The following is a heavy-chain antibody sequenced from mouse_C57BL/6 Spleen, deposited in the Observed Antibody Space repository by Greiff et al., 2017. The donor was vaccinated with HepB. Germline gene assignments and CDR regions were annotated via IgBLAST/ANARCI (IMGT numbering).Heavy chain of an antibody. J-gene: IGHJ3*01. V-gene: IGHV1-54*01. CDR2: INPGSGGT. Sequence: QVQLKQSGAELVRPGTSVKVSCKASGYAFTNYLIEWVKQRPGQGLEWIGVINPGSGGTNYNEKFKGKATLTADKSSSTAYMQLSSLTSGDSAVYFCARSSDGAWFAYWGQGTLVTVSA. D-gene: IGHD1-1*01. CDR1: GYAFTNYL. CDR3: ARSSDGAWFAY.